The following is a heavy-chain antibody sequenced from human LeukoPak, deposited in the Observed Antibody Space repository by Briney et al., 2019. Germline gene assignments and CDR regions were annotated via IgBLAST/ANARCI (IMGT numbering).Heavy chain of an antibody. CDR1: AFTFSSSG. D-gene: IGHD3-22*01. Sequence: GGSLRLSCAASAFTFSSSGMSWVRQAPGKGLEWVSTISDNGGSTYYADSVKGRFTISRDNSKNTLYLQMNSLRAEDTAVYYCAKGAYYDLWGQGTLVTVSS. CDR3: AKGAYYDL. V-gene: IGHV3-23*01. CDR2: ISDNGGST. J-gene: IGHJ4*02.